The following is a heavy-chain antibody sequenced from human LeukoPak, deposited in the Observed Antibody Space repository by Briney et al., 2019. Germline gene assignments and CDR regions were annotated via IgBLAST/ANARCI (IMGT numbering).Heavy chain of an antibody. CDR1: GFTFSSYG. CDR2: ISCDGSNK. V-gene: IGHV3-30*18. J-gene: IGHJ4*02. Sequence: GGSLRLSCAASGFTFSSYGMPWVRQAPGKGLEWVAVISCDGSNKYYADSVKGRFTISRDNSKNTLYLQMNSLRAEDTAVYYCAKTLSRTRAPFDYWGQGTLVTVSS. D-gene: IGHD2-8*01. CDR3: AKTLSRTRAPFDY.